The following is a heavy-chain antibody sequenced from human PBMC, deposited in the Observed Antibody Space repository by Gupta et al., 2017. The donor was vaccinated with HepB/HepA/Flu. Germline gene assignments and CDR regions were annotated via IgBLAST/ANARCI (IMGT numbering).Heavy chain of an antibody. Sequence: DVQLLESGGDLVQPGGSLRLSCAASEFTFNNYAMNWVRQAPGKGLEWVSQISASGGSTFYADSVKGRFTISRDNAKNTLYLQMNSLRVEDTARYYCASGTDPPANYFDSWGQGTLVTVSS. V-gene: IGHV3-23*01. CDR3: ASGTDPPANYFDS. J-gene: IGHJ4*02. CDR1: EFTFNNYA. CDR2: ISASGGST. D-gene: IGHD1/OR15-1a*01.